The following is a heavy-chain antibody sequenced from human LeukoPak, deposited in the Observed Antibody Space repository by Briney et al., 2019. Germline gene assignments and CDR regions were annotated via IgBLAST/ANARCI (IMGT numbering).Heavy chain of an antibody. CDR1: GYTFTGYY. CDR2: INPNSGGT. V-gene: IGHV1-2*02. CDR3: ARVEYCSGGSCYPHDAFDI. Sequence: RASVKVSCKASGYTFTGYYIHWVRQAPGQGLEWMGWINPNSGGTNYAQKFQGRVTMTRDTSISTAYMELSRLRSDDTAVYYCARVEYCSGGSCYPHDAFDIWGQGTMVTVSS. J-gene: IGHJ3*02. D-gene: IGHD2-15*01.